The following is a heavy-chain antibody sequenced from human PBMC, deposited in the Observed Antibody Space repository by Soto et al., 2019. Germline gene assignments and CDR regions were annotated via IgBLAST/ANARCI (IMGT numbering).Heavy chain of an antibody. CDR1: GFTFRNYW. D-gene: IGHD3-16*01. V-gene: IGHV3-7*01. CDR2: IKQDGSEK. CDR3: ATYAHHTFDS. Sequence: EVQLVESGGCLVQPGGSLRLSCAASGFTFRNYWMSWVRQAPGKGPEWVANIKQDGSEKNYLDYVEGRFTISRDNAKNSLYRQMNSLRAADTAVYYCATYAHHTFDSWGQVTLVTVSS. J-gene: IGHJ5*01.